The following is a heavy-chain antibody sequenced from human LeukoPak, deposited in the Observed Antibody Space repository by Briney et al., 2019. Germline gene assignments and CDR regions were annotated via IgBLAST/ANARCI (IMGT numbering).Heavy chain of an antibody. CDR1: GYSISSGYY. Sequence: PSETLSLTCTVSGYSISSGYYWGWIRQPPGKGLEWIGSIYHSGSTYYNPSLKSRVTISVDTSKNQFSLKLSSVTAADTAVYYCARETGHDYGDYESPPIDYWGQGTLVTVSS. V-gene: IGHV4-38-2*02. D-gene: IGHD4-17*01. J-gene: IGHJ4*02. CDR3: ARETGHDYGDYESPPIDY. CDR2: IYHSGST.